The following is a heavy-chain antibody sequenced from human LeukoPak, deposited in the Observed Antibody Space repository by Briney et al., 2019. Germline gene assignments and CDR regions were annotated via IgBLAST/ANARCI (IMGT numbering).Heavy chain of an antibody. Sequence: PSETLSLTCTVSGGSISSGDYYWSWIRQPPGKGLEWIGYIYYSGSTYYNPSLKSRVTISVDTSKNQFSLKLSSVTAADTAVCYCARGYCSSTSCHGGYNWFDPWGQGTLVTVSS. J-gene: IGHJ5*02. CDR1: GGSISSGDYY. CDR3: ARGYCSSTSCHGGYNWFDP. CDR2: IYYSGST. D-gene: IGHD2-2*01. V-gene: IGHV4-30-4*01.